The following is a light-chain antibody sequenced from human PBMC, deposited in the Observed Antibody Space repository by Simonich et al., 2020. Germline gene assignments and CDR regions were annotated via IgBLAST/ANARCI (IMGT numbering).Light chain of an antibody. CDR1: QSGLYSSNNKNY. CDR2: WAS. Sequence: DIVMTQAPDSLAVSLGARATINCKSSQSGLYSSNNKNYLAWYQQKPGQPPKLLIYWASTRESGVPDRFSGSGSGTDFTLTISSLQAEDVAVYYCQQYYSTPNTFGQGTKLEIK. V-gene: IGKV4-1*01. J-gene: IGKJ2*01. CDR3: QQYYSTPNT.